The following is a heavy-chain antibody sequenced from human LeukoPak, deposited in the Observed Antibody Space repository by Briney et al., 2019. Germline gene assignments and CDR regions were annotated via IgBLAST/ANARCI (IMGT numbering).Heavy chain of an antibody. CDR2: IRQDGSDK. D-gene: IGHD3-22*01. Sequence: GGSLTLSCAISGFTSTTAWMTWVRQAPGKGLEWVADIRQDGSDKYYVDSVKGRFTISRDNSKNTLYLQMNSLRAEDTAVYYCARETFGSRYDSRAMDYWGQGTLVTDSS. CDR3: ARETFGSRYDSRAMDY. J-gene: IGHJ4*02. V-gene: IGHV3-7*01. CDR1: GFTSTTAW.